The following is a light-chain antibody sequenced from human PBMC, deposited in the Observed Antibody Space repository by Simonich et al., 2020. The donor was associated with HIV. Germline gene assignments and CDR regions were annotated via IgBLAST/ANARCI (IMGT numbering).Light chain of an antibody. CDR2: EVN. CDR3: CSYAGSSTWV. J-gene: IGLJ2*01. V-gene: IGLV2-8*01. CDR1: SSAVGGYNL. Sequence: QSSLTQPPSASESPGQSVTIPCTVTSSAVGGYNLVSWHQQNPGKAPKLLIYEVNKRPSGVPDRFSGSKSGNTASLTISGLQAEDEADYYCCSYAGSSTWVFGGGTKLTVL.